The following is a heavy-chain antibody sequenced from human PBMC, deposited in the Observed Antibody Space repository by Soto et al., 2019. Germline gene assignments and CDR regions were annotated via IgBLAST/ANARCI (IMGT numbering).Heavy chain of an antibody. Sequence: ASLKVSCKASGFTFITYDFSWVRQAAGQGLEWMGWMDPNNGNAGFAHKFRGRINMTRNTSISTAYLELSSLRSDDSAVYFCARRKERPVTYYLDXWGQGTQVTVSX. CDR3: ARRKERPVTYYLDX. CDR2: MDPNNGNA. D-gene: IGHD6-25*01. V-gene: IGHV1-8*01. J-gene: IGHJ4*02. CDR1: GFTFITYD.